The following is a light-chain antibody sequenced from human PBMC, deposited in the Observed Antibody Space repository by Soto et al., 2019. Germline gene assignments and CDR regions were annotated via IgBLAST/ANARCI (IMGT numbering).Light chain of an antibody. CDR2: DSS. CDR1: QTISNW. V-gene: IGKV1-5*01. Sequence: DIQMTQSPSTLSAFVGDRVTITCRASQTISNWLAWYQQKPGKAPKLLIYDSSTLQTGVPSRFTGSGSGRKFTLTISGLQFGDFATYFCQQLSHYPYTFGQGTKLEI. J-gene: IGKJ2*01. CDR3: QQLSHYPYT.